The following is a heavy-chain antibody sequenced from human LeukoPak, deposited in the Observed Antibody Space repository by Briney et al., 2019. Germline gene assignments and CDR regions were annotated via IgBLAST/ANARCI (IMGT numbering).Heavy chain of an antibody. D-gene: IGHD6-19*01. CDR1: GYTFTGYY. CDR2: INPNSGGT. CDR3: AREGNRAVAGFNFDY. J-gene: IGHJ4*02. Sequence: ASVKVPCKASGYTFTGYYMHWVRQAPGQGLEWMGWINPNSGGTNYAQKFQGRVTMTRDTSISTAYMELSRLRSDDTAVYYCAREGNRAVAGFNFDYWGQGTLVTVSS. V-gene: IGHV1-2*02.